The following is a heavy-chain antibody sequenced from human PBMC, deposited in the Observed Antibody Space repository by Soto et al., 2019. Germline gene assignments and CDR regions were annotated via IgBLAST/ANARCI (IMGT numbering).Heavy chain of an antibody. D-gene: IGHD3-22*01. V-gene: IGHV3-30-3*01. J-gene: IGHJ4*02. CDR3: AKDPKRSLHFLDY. CDR1: GFTFSSCA. Sequence: PGGSLRLSCAASGFTFSSCAMGWVRQAPGKGLEGVAVISYDGSNKYYADSVKGRFTISRDNSKNTLYLQMNSLRAEDTAVYYCAKDPKRSLHFLDYWSQGNLVTVSS. CDR2: ISYDGSNK.